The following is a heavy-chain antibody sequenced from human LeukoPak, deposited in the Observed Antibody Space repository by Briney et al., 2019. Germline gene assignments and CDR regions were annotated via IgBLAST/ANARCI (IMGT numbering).Heavy chain of an antibody. CDR2: IYHSGST. CDR1: GYSISSGYY. V-gene: IGHV4-38-2*01. D-gene: IGHD5-12*01. Sequence: PSETLSLTCAVSGYSISSGYYWGWIRQPPGKGLEWIGSIYHSGSTYYNPSLKSRVTISVDTSKNQFSLKLSSVTAADTAVYYCARVLVEATTLIDYWGQGTLVTVSS. J-gene: IGHJ4*02. CDR3: ARVLVEATTLIDY.